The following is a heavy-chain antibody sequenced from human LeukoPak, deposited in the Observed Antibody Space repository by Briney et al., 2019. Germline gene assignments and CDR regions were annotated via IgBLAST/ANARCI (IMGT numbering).Heavy chain of an antibody. CDR3: ARRPQPFRNDYGDDALNFLDY. D-gene: IGHD4-17*01. Sequence: SETLSLTCTVSGGSITSSSDYWGWIRQTPGKGLEWIGSVFYSGSTYYNPSLESRVTISVDTSKNQLSLKLRYVTAADTAVYYCARRPQPFRNDYGDDALNFLDYWGQGTLVTVSS. CDR2: VFYSGST. J-gene: IGHJ4*02. CDR1: GGSITSSSDY. V-gene: IGHV4-39*01.